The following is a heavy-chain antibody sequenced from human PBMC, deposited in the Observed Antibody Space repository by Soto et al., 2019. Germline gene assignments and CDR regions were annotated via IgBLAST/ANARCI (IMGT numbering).Heavy chain of an antibody. CDR2: MNPNSGNT. Sequence: ASVKVSCKASGYTFTSYDINWVRQATGQGLEWMGWMNPNSGNTGYAQKFQGRVTMTRNTSISTAYMELSSLRSEDTAVYYCARGQYSNYAWYYYYYYGMDVWGQGTTVTVSS. CDR3: ARGQYSNYAWYYYYYYGMDV. V-gene: IGHV1-8*01. J-gene: IGHJ6*02. D-gene: IGHD4-4*01. CDR1: GYTFTSYD.